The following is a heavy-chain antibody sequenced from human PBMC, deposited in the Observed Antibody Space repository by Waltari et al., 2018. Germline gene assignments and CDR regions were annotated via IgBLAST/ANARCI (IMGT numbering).Heavy chain of an antibody. D-gene: IGHD5-18*01. Sequence: QVQLVQSGAEVKKPGSSVKVSCKASGGTFSSYAISWVRQAPGQGLEWMGGVIPIFGTANYAQKFQGRVTITADESTSTAYMELSSLRSEDTAVYYCARDSVDTALPGYYYYGMDVWGQGTTVTVSS. CDR3: ARDSVDTALPGYYYYGMDV. V-gene: IGHV1-69*01. CDR1: GGTFSSYA. J-gene: IGHJ6*02. CDR2: VIPIFGTA.